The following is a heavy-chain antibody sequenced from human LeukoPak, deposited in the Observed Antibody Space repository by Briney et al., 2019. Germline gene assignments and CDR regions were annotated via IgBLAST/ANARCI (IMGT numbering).Heavy chain of an antibody. V-gene: IGHV1-69*05. Sequence: SVKVSCKASGGTFCSYAISWVRQAPGQGLEWMGGIIPIFGTANYAQKFQSRVTITTDESTSTAYMELSSLRSEDTAVYYCARAETTVTTYDAFDIWGQGTMVTVSS. CDR1: GGTFCSYA. D-gene: IGHD4-17*01. J-gene: IGHJ3*02. CDR3: ARAETTVTTYDAFDI. CDR2: IIPIFGTA.